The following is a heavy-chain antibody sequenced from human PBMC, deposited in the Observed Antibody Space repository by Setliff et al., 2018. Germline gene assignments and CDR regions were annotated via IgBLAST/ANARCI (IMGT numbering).Heavy chain of an antibody. CDR1: GFTYNNCW. D-gene: IGHD3-10*01. CDR3: ARAGMASVNRKGVFEY. Sequence: PGGSLRLSCGASGFTYNNCWVSWVRQAPGKGLEWLASINPDGSEKYYVDSVKGRFTISRDNSENTLFLQMTSLRSEDTAVYYCARAGMASVNRKGVFEYWGQGTLVTVSS. CDR2: INPDGSEK. V-gene: IGHV3-7*03. J-gene: IGHJ4*02.